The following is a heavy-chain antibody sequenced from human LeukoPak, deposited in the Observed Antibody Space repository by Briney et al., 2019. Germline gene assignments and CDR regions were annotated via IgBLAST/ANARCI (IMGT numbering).Heavy chain of an antibody. Sequence: LSGGSLRLSCAASGFTFSSYAMSWVRQAPGKGLEWVSAISGSGGSTYYADSVKGRFTISRDNSKNTLYLQMNSLRAEDTAVYYCAKDYVSSRYIDYWGQGTLVTVSS. D-gene: IGHD3-10*02. J-gene: IGHJ4*02. V-gene: IGHV3-23*01. CDR2: ISGSGGST. CDR1: GFTFSSYA. CDR3: AKDYVSSRYIDY.